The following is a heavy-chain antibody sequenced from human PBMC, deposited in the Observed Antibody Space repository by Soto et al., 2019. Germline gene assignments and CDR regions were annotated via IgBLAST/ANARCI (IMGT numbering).Heavy chain of an antibody. Sequence: QVQLVQSGAEVKKPGSSVKVSCKASGGTFSSSAISWVRQAPGQWLEWMGGLIPICGTANYAQKFQGRVTITADESTSTAYMELSSLRSEDTAVYYCATTTAYDILTGYPWGYFDYWGQGTLVTVSS. J-gene: IGHJ4*02. V-gene: IGHV1-69*01. CDR1: GGTFSSSA. CDR2: LIPICGTA. CDR3: ATTTAYDILTGYPWGYFDY. D-gene: IGHD3-9*01.